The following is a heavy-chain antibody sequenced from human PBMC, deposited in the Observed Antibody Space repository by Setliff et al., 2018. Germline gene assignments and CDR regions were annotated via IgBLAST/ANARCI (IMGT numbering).Heavy chain of an antibody. CDR2: IQHDGSRE. J-gene: IGHJ4*02. D-gene: IGHD5-12*01. CDR1: GFRFSTSD. CDR3: AKVPNSGGYAGPFDF. V-gene: IGHV3-30*02. Sequence: PGESLKISCAASGFRFSTSDMHWVRQAQGKGLEWVSFIQHDGSREIYGDPVKGRFIISRDNSKNTLYLQMNSLSAEDTAVYYCAKVPNSGGYAGPFDFWGQGTLVTVSS.